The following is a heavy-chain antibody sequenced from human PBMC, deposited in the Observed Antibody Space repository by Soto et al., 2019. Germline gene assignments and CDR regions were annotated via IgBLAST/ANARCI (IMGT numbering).Heavy chain of an antibody. CDR2: IRSKIHGGTT. V-gene: IGHV3-15*07. D-gene: IGHD5-18*01. Sequence: PGGSLRLSCAASGFSFSNAWMNWVRQAPGKGLEWVGRIRSKIHGGTTDYAAPVKGRFTISRDDSKNTLYLQMNSLKTDDTAMYFCTTTRWDTDFDSWGQGTLVTDS. CDR1: GFSFSNAW. CDR3: TTTRWDTDFDS. J-gene: IGHJ4*02.